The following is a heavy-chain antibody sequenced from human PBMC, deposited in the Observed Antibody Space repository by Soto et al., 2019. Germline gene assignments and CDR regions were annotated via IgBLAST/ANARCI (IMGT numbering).Heavy chain of an antibody. V-gene: IGHV1-18*01. D-gene: IGHD3-3*01. J-gene: IGHJ4*02. Sequence: GASVKVSCKASGYTFTSYGISWVRQAPGQGLEWMGWISAYNGNTNYAQKLQGRVTMTTDTSTSTAYMELRSLRSDDTAVYYCARTGNTLTIFGVVSPFDYWGQGTLVTVSS. CDR2: ISAYNGNT. CDR1: GYTFTSYG. CDR3: ARTGNTLTIFGVVSPFDY.